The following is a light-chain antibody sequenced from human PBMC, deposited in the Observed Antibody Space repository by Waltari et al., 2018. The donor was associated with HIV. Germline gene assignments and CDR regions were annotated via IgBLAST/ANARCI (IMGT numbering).Light chain of an antibody. CDR3: QESYSIPWT. J-gene: IGKJ1*01. CDR1: RDIGTY. V-gene: IGKV1-39*01. CDR2: TAS. Sequence: DIRWTRPPSSLPDSVGNRVTFTCRASRDIGTYLNWYQQKPGKAPKSLIYTASSLQSGVPSRFSGSGSGTVFTLTISSLQPEDFATYYCQESYSIPWTFGQGTKVEIK.